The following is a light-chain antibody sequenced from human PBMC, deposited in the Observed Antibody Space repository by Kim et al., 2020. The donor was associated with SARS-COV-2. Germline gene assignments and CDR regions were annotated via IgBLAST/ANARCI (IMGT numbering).Light chain of an antibody. Sequence: QSALTQPPSASGSPRQSITISCTGSSSDIGGYNYVSWYQQHPGKAPKLMIYEVSERPSGVPDRFSGSKSGNTASLTVSGLQAEDEAGYYCSSYAGSNIVVFGGGTQLTVL. J-gene: IGLJ2*01. CDR1: SSDIGGYNY. CDR3: SSYAGSNIVV. V-gene: IGLV2-8*01. CDR2: EVS.